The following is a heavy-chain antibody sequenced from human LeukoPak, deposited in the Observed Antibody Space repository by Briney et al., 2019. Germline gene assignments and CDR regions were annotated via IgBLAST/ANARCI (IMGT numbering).Heavy chain of an antibody. V-gene: IGHV3-53*01. D-gene: IGHD2-8*01. CDR3: ARDPNGNLHFDY. Sequence: PGGSLRLSCAASGLIVSNSYMNWVRQAPGKGLEWVSVIYYNGNTFYADSVMGRFTISRDNSKKTLYLQMNSLRAEDTAVYYCARDPNGNLHFDYWGQGTLVTVSS. CDR1: GLIVSNSY. J-gene: IGHJ4*02. CDR2: IYYNGNT.